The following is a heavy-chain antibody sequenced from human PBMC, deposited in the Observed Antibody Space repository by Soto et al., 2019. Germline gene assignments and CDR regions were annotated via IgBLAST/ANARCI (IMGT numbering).Heavy chain of an antibody. V-gene: IGHV2-5*02. Sequence: QITLKESGPTLVKPTQTLTLTCSFSGFSLSTSGVGVGWIRQPPGKALEWLALIYWDDDKRYSPSLRSRLTVTKDTSKNQVVLRMTNLDPVDTATYYCAQSRCGGDCGQSYASHDYYGMDVWGQGTTVTVSS. D-gene: IGHD2-21*02. CDR2: IYWDDDK. CDR3: AQSRCGGDCGQSYASHDYYGMDV. CDR1: GFSLSTSGVG. J-gene: IGHJ6*02.